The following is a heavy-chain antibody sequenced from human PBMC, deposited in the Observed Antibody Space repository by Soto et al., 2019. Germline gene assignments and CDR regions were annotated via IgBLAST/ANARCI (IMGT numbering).Heavy chain of an antibody. CDR3: TRVVVVVAATSGYYMDV. CDR1: GFTFSGSA. D-gene: IGHD2-15*01. CDR2: IRSKANSYAT. J-gene: IGHJ6*03. V-gene: IGHV3-73*01. Sequence: GGSLRLSCAASGFTFSGSAMHWVRQASGKGLEWVGRIRSKANSYATAYAASVKGRFTISRDDSKNTAYLQMNSLKTEDTAVYYCTRVVVVVAATSGYYMDVWGKGTTVTVSS.